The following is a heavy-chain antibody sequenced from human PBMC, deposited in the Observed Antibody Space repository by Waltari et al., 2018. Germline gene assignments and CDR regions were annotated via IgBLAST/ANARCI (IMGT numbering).Heavy chain of an antibody. CDR3: AKTVVPAAIVGWFDP. D-gene: IGHD2-2*02. Sequence: QVQLVESGGGVVQPGRSLRLSCAASGSTFSSYGMHWVRQAPGKGLEWVAVISYDGSNKYYADSVKGRFTISRDNSKNTLYLQMNSLRAEDTAVYYCAKTVVPAAIVGWFDPWGQGTLVTVSS. V-gene: IGHV3-30*18. J-gene: IGHJ5*02. CDR2: ISYDGSNK. CDR1: GSTFSSYG.